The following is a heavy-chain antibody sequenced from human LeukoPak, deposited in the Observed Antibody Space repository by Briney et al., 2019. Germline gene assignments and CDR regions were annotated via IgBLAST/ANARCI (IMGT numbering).Heavy chain of an antibody. CDR2: IHYTGTT. D-gene: IGHD6-13*01. J-gene: IGHJ4*02. V-gene: IGHV4-39*07. Sequence: SETLSLTCTVSGGSISSTSNYWGWIRQPPGKGLEWIGNIHYTGTTYYNPSLKSRVTISVDTSKNQFSLNLKSVTPEDTAVYYCARNLIPEQLVLNFWGQGTLVTVSS. CDR1: GGSISSTSNY. CDR3: ARNLIPEQLVLNF.